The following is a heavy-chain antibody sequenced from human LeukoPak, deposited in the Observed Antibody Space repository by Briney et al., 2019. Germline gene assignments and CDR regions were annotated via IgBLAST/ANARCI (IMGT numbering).Heavy chain of an antibody. J-gene: IGHJ3*02. CDR1: GFTFSSYD. Sequence: GGSLRLSCAASGFTFSSYDMHWVRHATGKGLEWVSAIGTAGDTYYPGSVKGRFTISRENAKNSLYLQMNSLRAGDTAVYYCARSRFIRYFDWLLSPGTFDIWGQGTMVTVSS. D-gene: IGHD3-9*01. V-gene: IGHV3-13*01. CDR2: IGTAGDT. CDR3: ARSRFIRYFDWLLSPGTFDI.